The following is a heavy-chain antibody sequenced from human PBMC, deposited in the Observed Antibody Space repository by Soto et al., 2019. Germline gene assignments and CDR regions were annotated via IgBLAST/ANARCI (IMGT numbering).Heavy chain of an antibody. CDR2: INPTGAST. V-gene: IGHV1-46*01. Sequence: QVQLVQSGAEVKQPVASVKLSCKASGYTFTTYYIHWVRQAPGQGLEWMGMINPTGASTSYAQKFQGRVTMTRDTSTSTVYMELSSLRSEDTAVYYCARNDNSGLDYWGQGTLVTVSS. D-gene: IGHD3-22*01. CDR3: ARNDNSGLDY. J-gene: IGHJ4*02. CDR1: GYTFTTYY.